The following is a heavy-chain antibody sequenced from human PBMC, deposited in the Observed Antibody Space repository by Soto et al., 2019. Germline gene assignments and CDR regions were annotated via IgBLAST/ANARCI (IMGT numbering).Heavy chain of an antibody. V-gene: IGHV3-66*01. J-gene: IGHJ4*02. Sequence: EVQLVESGGGLVQPGGSLRLSCAASGFTVRSNHMSWVRQAPGKGLEWVSLIYSGGSTYYADSVKGRFTFSRDNSKNTLYLQMNSLRVEDTAVYYCAGPGEQHRYWGQGTLVTVSS. CDR2: IYSGGST. CDR1: GFTVRSNH. CDR3: AGPGEQHRY. D-gene: IGHD3-16*01.